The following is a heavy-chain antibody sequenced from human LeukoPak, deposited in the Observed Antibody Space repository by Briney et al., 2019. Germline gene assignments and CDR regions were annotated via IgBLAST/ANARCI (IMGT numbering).Heavy chain of an antibody. D-gene: IGHD3-10*02. CDR1: GFTFSSYE. V-gene: IGHV3-48*03. J-gene: IGHJ6*04. CDR3: AELGITMIGGV. Sequence: GGSLRLSCAASGFTFSSYEMNWVRQAPGKGLEWVSYISSSGSTIYYADSVKGRFTISRDNAKNSLYLQMNSLGAEDMAVYYCAELGITMIGGVWGKGTTVTISS. CDR2: ISSSGSTI.